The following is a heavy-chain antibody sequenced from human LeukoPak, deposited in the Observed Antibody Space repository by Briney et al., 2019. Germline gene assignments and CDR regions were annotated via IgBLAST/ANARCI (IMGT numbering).Heavy chain of an antibody. D-gene: IGHD6-19*01. J-gene: IGHJ4*02. Sequence: GGSLRLSCAASGFTFSSYWMHWVRQASGKGLVWVSRINSDASSTSYADSVKGRFTITRDNAKNTLYLQMNSLRAADTAVYYCARDLDSSGWYYFDYWGQGTLVTVSS. CDR3: ARDLDSSGWYYFDY. CDR2: INSDASST. CDR1: GFTFSSYW. V-gene: IGHV3-74*01.